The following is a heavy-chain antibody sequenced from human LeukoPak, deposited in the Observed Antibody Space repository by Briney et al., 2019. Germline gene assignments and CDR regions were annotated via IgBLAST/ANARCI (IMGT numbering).Heavy chain of an antibody. V-gene: IGHV4-59*08. D-gene: IGHD5-18*01. CDR3: ARHGVDTAMVSYFDY. CDR2: IYYSGST. Sequence: SETLSLTCTVSGGSITSYYWSWIRQPAEKGLEWIGYIYYSGSTNYNPSLKSRVTISVDTFKNQFSLKLSSVTAADTAVYYCARHGVDTAMVSYFDYWGQGTLVTVSS. J-gene: IGHJ4*02. CDR1: GGSITSYY.